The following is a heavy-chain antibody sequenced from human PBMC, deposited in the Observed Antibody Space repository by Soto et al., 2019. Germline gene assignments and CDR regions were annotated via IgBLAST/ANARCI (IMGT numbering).Heavy chain of an antibody. CDR3: ARHLGRFYNFWISRESYDY. D-gene: IGHD3-16*01. V-gene: IGHV4-39*01. Sequence: SETLSLTCTVSGGSISSSSYYWGWIRQPPGKGLEWIGSIYYSGSTYYNPSLKSRVTISVDTSKNQFSLKLSSVTAADTAVYYCARHLGRFYNFWISRESYDYRGQGLLVTVS. CDR2: IYYSGST. J-gene: IGHJ4*02. CDR1: GGSISSSSYY.